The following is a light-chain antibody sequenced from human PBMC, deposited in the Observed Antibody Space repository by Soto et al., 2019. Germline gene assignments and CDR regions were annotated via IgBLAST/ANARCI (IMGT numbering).Light chain of an antibody. V-gene: IGKV1-33*01. Sequence: DIQMTQSPSSLSASVGDRVTITCQESQDINNYLIWYQQKPGKAPKLLIYDASSLETGVPSRFSGTASGTHFTFTITSLQPEDVATYYCQQYDNLPPTVGQGTKLEIK. J-gene: IGKJ2*01. CDR1: QDINNY. CDR3: QQYDNLPPT. CDR2: DAS.